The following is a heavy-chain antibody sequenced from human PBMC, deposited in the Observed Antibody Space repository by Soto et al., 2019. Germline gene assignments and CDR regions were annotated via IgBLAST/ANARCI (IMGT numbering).Heavy chain of an antibody. CDR2: ISAYNGNT. J-gene: IGHJ4*02. Sequence: ASVKVSCKASGYTFTSYGISWVRQAPGQGLEWMGWISAYNGNTNYAQKPQGRVTMTTDTSTSTAYMELRSLRSDDTAVYYCAREPRGIAVAGTKPFDYWGQGTLVTVSS. CDR1: GYTFTSYG. D-gene: IGHD6-19*01. V-gene: IGHV1-18*01. CDR3: AREPRGIAVAGTKPFDY.